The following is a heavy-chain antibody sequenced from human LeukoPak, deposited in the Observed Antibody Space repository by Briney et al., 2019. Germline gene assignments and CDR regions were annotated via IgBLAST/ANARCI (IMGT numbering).Heavy chain of an antibody. Sequence: ASVKVSCKASGYTFTSYAMHWVRQAPGQRREGMGWINAGNGNTKYSQKFQGRVTITRDTPASTAYMELSSLRSEDTAVYYCARGYSSSWYSAFDYWGQGTLVTVSS. V-gene: IGHV1-3*01. CDR1: GYTFTSYA. CDR3: ARGYSSSWYSAFDY. CDR2: INAGNGNT. D-gene: IGHD6-13*01. J-gene: IGHJ4*02.